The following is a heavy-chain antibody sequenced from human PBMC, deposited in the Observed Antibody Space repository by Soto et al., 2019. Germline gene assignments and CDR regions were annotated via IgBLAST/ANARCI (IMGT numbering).Heavy chain of an antibody. J-gene: IGHJ4*02. CDR3: ARHLRGIANY. CDR2: IYYSGST. Sequence: QLQLQESGPGLVKPSETLSLTCTVSGGSISSSSYYWGWIRQPPRKGLEWIVSIYYSGSTYYNPSRNSRVTISVDTSKNQSSLNLSSVTAADTGLYYCARHLRGIANYCVEGTLVTVSS. V-gene: IGHV4-39*01. CDR1: GGSISSSSYY. D-gene: IGHD6-13*01.